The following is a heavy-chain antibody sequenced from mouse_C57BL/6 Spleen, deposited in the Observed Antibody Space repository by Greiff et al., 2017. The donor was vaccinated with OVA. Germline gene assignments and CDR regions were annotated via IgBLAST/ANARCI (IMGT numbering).Heavy chain of an antibody. Sequence: VQLQQSGAELARPGASVKLSCKASGYTFTSYGISWVKQRTGQGLEWIGEIYPRSGNTYYNEKFKGKATLTADKSSSTAYMELRSLTSEDAAVYFCARGHYGCDGVDFDVWGTGTTVTVSS. CDR2: IYPRSGNT. CDR3: ARGHYGCDGVDFDV. D-gene: IGHD2-2*01. V-gene: IGHV1-81*01. CDR1: GYTFTSYG. J-gene: IGHJ1*03.